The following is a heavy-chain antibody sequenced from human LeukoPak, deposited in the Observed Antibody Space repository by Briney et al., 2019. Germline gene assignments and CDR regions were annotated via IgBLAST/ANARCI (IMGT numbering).Heavy chain of an antibody. CDR2: ISGSGDST. D-gene: IGHD5-12*01. CDR3: AKGWGDSGYDFIDY. V-gene: IGHV3-23*01. Sequence: GGSLRLSCAASGYTFSSYAMSWVRQAPGKGLEWVSAISGSGDSTYYADSVKGRFTISRDNSKNTLYLQMNSLRAEDTAVYYCAKGWGDSGYDFIDYWGQGTLVTVSS. J-gene: IGHJ4*02. CDR1: GYTFSSYA.